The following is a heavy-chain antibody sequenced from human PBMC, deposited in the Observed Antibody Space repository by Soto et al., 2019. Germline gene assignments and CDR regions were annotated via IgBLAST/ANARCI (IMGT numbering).Heavy chain of an antibody. J-gene: IGHJ6*02. V-gene: IGHV1-2*04. CDR3: ARAGSNDYYYYGMDV. Sequence: GPVKVSCKASGYTFTGYYMHWVRQAPGQGLEWMGWINPNSGGTNYAQKFQGWVTMTRDTSISTAYMELSRLRSDDTAVYYCARAGSNDYYYYGMDVWGQGTTVTVSS. D-gene: IGHD6-25*01. CDR2: INPNSGGT. CDR1: GYTFTGYY.